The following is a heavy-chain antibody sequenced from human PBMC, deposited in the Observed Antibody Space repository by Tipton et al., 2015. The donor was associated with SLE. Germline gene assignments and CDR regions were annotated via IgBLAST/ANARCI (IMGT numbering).Heavy chain of an antibody. D-gene: IGHD5-24*01. CDR1: GFAFLSYA. J-gene: IGHJ4*02. V-gene: IGHV3-64D*06. CDR3: VREGEMATTFDY. CDR2: ISSNGDNT. Sequence: SLRLSCSASGFAFLSYAMHWVRQAPGKGLEYVSGISSNGDNTYYADSVKGRFTISRDNSKNTLYLQMSSLRAEDTAVYYCVREGEMATTFDYWGQGTLVTVSS.